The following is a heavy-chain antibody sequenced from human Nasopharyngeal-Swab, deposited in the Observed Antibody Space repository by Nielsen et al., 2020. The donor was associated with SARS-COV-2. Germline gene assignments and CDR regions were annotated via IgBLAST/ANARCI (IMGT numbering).Heavy chain of an antibody. J-gene: IGHJ6*02. CDR2: INHSGST. V-gene: IGHV4-34*01. D-gene: IGHD3-9*01. Sequence: WIRQPPGKGLEWIGEINHSGSTNYNPSLKSRVTISVDTSKNQSSLKLSSVTAADTAVYYCARVRPYYDILTGYYTKNGGYYGMDVWGQGTTVTVSS. CDR3: ARVRPYYDILTGYYTKNGGYYGMDV.